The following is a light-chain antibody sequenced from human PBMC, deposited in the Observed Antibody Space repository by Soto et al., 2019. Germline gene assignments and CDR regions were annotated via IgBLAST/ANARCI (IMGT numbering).Light chain of an antibody. V-gene: IGKV1-12*01. J-gene: IGKJ5*01. CDR3: QQARRFPIT. CDR1: QDISNW. Sequence: DTQMTQSPSSVSASVGDRVTISCRASQDISNWLAWYQQKPGEAPKFLIYAASNLQSGVPSKFSVSGSGTDFTLTISSLQPEDFAVYYCQQARRFPITFGQGTRLEIK. CDR2: AAS.